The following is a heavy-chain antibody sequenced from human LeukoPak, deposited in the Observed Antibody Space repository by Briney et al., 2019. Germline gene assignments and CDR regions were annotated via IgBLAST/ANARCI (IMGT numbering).Heavy chain of an antibody. V-gene: IGHV3-23*01. CDR3: AKEGFDY. CDR2: FTGGDGSA. J-gene: IGHJ4*02. Sequence: PGGSLRLSCAASGFTFRNSAMSWVRQAPGKGLEWVSTFTGGDGSAYYADSVKGQFTISRDNSKNTLHLQMNSLRAEDTALYYCAKEGFDYWGQGTLVTVSS. CDR1: GFTFRNSA.